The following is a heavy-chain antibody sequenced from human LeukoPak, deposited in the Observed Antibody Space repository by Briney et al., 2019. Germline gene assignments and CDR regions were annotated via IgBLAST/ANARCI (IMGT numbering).Heavy chain of an antibody. CDR3: ARFDPYIDAFDI. D-gene: IGHD4-11*01. V-gene: IGHV4-61*02. Sequence: PSETLSLTCTVSGGSISSGSYYWSWIRQPAGKGLEWIGRIYTSGSTNYNPSLKSRVTISVDTSKNQFSLKLSSVTAADTAVYYCARFDPYIDAFDIWGQGTMVTVSS. CDR1: GGSISSGSYY. CDR2: IYTSGST. J-gene: IGHJ3*02.